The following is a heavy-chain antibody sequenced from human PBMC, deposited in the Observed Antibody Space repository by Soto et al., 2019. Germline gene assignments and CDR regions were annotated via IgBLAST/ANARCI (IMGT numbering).Heavy chain of an antibody. CDR2: ISRNGDAT. CDR1: GFTFRSYA. V-gene: IGHV3-23*01. Sequence: EVQLLESGGGLVQPGGSLRLSCAASGFTFRSYAMSWVRQVPGKGLEWVPAISRNGDATYYADSVKGRFTISRDNSRNTLYLEMNSLRAEDTATYFCAKGGGYCSGGSCNVSPGSDWGQGTLVTVSS. J-gene: IGHJ4*02. CDR3: AKGGGYCSGGSCNVSPGSD. D-gene: IGHD2-15*01.